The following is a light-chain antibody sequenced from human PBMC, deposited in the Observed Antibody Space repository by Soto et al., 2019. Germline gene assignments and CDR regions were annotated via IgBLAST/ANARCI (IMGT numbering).Light chain of an antibody. Sequence: DIQMTQSPSSVSASVGDRVTITCRASQHINSWLAWYQQKPGKAPKLLMYAASSLQRGVPSRFSGSGSGTDFSLTISSLQPEDSATYYCQLTNSFPYAFGQGTKLEIK. V-gene: IGKV1-12*01. J-gene: IGKJ2*01. CDR1: QHINSW. CDR2: AAS. CDR3: QLTNSFPYA.